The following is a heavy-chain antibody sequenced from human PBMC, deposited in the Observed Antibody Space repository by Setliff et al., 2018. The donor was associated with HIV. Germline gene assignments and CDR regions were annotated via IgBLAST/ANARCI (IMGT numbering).Heavy chain of an antibody. CDR1: GFTFSSYS. J-gene: IGHJ4*02. CDR2: ISSSSSYI. Sequence: PGGSLRLSCAASGFTFSSYSMNWVRQAPGKGLEWVSSISSSSSYIYYADSVKGRFTISRDNAKNSLYLQMNSLRAEDTAVYYCARVRYYDSSGYPYYYFDCWGQGTLVTVSS. CDR3: ARVRYYDSSGYPYYYFDC. D-gene: IGHD3-22*01. V-gene: IGHV3-21*01.